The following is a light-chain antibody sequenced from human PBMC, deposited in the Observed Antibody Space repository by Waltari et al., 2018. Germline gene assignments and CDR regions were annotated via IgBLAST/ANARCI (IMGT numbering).Light chain of an antibody. Sequence: QSALTQPASVSGSPGQSITISCTGTSSDVGSYRVVSWYQQYPGKAPKLIIYGGSKRPSGCSLRFSASKAGNTASLTISGLQTEDEADYFCCSYAGSNIYVFGTGTKVTVL. V-gene: IGLV2-23*01. CDR1: SSDVGSYRV. CDR3: CSYAGSNIYV. CDR2: GGS. J-gene: IGLJ1*01.